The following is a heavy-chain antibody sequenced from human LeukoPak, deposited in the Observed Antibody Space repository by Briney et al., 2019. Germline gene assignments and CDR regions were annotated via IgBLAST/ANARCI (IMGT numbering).Heavy chain of an antibody. CDR1: GDTLNNYA. D-gene: IGHD6-25*01. V-gene: IGHV1-69*06. J-gene: IGHJ6*03. CDR3: ARGPYTSDGSGFYYYSMDV. CDR2: IVPIFNAA. Sequence: SVNVSCKTSGDTLNNYAINWVRQAHAQGPEWMGRIVPIFNAAAYAPKFQGRLTITADISTSTVYMELRSLTSEDTAVYCARGPYTSDGSGFYYYSMDVWGKGTIVTVSS.